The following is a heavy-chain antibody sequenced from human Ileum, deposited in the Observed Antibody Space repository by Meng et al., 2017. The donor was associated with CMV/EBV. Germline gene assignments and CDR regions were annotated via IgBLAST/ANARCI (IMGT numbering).Heavy chain of an antibody. Sequence: GGSLRLSCAASGFTFSSYWMSWVRQAPGKGLEWVANIKQDGSEKYYVDSVKGRFTISRDNAKNSLNLQMNSLGAEDTAVYYCASSRYSSSSRGGDWFDPWGQGTLVTVSS. CDR1: GFTFSSYW. CDR3: ASSRYSSSSRGGDWFDP. CDR2: IKQDGSEK. V-gene: IGHV3-7*01. J-gene: IGHJ5*02. D-gene: IGHD6-6*01.